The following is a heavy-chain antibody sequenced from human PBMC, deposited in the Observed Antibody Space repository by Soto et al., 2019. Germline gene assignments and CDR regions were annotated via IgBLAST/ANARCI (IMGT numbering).Heavy chain of an antibody. CDR2: IKGDESST. V-gene: IGHV3-74*01. CDR3: ARGGLGTYLLDY. CDR1: GFTFNSHW. D-gene: IGHD3-10*01. J-gene: IGHJ4*02. Sequence: EVQLVESGGGLVQPGGSLRLSCAASGFTFNSHWMHWVRQAPGKGLVWVSRIKGDESSTSYADSVKGRFTISRDNDKNTLDLQMNSVSAEETAVYYCARGGLGTYLLDYWGQGALVTVSS.